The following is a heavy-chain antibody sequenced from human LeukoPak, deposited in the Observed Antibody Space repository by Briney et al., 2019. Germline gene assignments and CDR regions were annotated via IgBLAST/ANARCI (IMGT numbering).Heavy chain of an antibody. V-gene: IGHV1-24*01. CDR2: FDPEDGET. CDR3: ATGSGYYYDSSGYYSRSPDAFDI. Sequence: ASVTVSCKVSGYTLTELSMHWVRPAPGKGLAWMGGFDPEDGETIYAQKFQGRVTMAEDTSTDTAYMELSSLRSEDTAVYYCATGSGYYYDSSGYYSRSPDAFDIWGQGTMVTVSS. D-gene: IGHD3-22*01. J-gene: IGHJ3*02. CDR1: GYTLTELS.